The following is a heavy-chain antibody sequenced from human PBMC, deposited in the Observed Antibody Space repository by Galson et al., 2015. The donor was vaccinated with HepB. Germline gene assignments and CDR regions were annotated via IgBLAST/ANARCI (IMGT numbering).Heavy chain of an antibody. CDR1: GFTFSSYA. J-gene: IGHJ4*02. D-gene: IGHD3-22*01. CDR2: ISGSGGST. CDR3: AKDVRGGNYYDQSPEVY. V-gene: IGHV3-23*01. Sequence: SLRLSCAASGFTFSSYAMSWVRQAPGKGLEWVSAISGSGGSTYYADSVKGRFTISRDNSKNTLYLQMNSLRAEDTAVYYCAKDVRGGNYYDQSPEVYWGQGTLVTVSS.